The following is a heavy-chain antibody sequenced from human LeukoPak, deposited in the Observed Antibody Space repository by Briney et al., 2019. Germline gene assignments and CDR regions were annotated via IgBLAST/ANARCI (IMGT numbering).Heavy chain of an antibody. CDR2: IYHSGST. Sequence: SETLSLTCAVSGGSISSSNWWSWVRQPPGKGLEWIGEIYHSGSTNYNPSLKSRVTISVDKSENQFSLKLSSVTAADTAVYYCARENGYKYDYWGQGTLVTVSS. CDR1: GGSISSSNW. V-gene: IGHV4-4*02. CDR3: ARENGYKYDY. J-gene: IGHJ4*02. D-gene: IGHD5-24*01.